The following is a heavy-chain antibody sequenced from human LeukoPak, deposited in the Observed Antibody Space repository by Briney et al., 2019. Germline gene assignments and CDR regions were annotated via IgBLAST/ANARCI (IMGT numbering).Heavy chain of an antibody. J-gene: IGHJ4*02. CDR1: GGTFSSYA. V-gene: IGHV1-69*04. CDR3: AAVGSPLRVDY. D-gene: IGHD4-17*01. CDR2: IIPILGIA. Sequence: SVKVSCKASGGTFSSYAISWVRQAPGQGLEWMGRIIPILGIANYAQKFQERVTITRDMSTSTAYMELSSLRSEDTAVYYCAAVGSPLRVDYWGQGTLVTVSS.